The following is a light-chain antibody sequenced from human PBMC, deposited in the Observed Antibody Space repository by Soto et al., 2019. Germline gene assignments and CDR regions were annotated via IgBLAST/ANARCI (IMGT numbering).Light chain of an antibody. J-gene: IGKJ1*01. CDR3: QQYGSSPRT. CDR1: QSVSTNY. Sequence: ELVFAQSPGPLSFSPGERAQLSCRASQSVSTNYLAWYQQKPGQAPWLLIYGAFNRAGGVPDRFSGSVSGTDFTLTISRLEPEDFAVYYCQQYGSSPRTFGQGTKVDI. V-gene: IGKV3-20*01. CDR2: GAF.